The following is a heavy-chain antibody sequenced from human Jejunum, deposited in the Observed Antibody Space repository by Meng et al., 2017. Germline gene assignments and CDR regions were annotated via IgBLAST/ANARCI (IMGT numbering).Heavy chain of an antibody. V-gene: IGHV4-39*01. CDR2: IYYNGKS. Sequence: QLQLQESGPGLVKPPETLSPRCTVSGGSISSRSYYWVWIRQSPGKGLEWIGQIYYNGKSYYNPSLKSRVTMSVDTSRSQFSLNLNTVTAADTAVYYCARASYSYDSWFDPWGQGTLVTVSS. J-gene: IGHJ5*02. D-gene: IGHD5-18*01. CDR1: GGSISSRSYY. CDR3: ARASYSYDSWFDP.